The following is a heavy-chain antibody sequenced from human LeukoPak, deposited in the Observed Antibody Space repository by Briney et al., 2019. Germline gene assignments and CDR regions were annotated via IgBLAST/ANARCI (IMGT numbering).Heavy chain of an antibody. CDR3: ARGVKATVTISTYFDY. D-gene: IGHD4-17*01. CDR1: GGTFSSYA. CDR2: IIPILGTA. J-gene: IGHJ4*02. V-gene: IGHV1-69*01. Sequence: SVKVSCKASGGTFSSYAISWVRQAPGQGLEWMGGIIPILGTANYAQKFQGRVTITADESTSTAYMELSSLRSEDTAVYYCARGVKATVTISTYFDYWGQGTLVTVSS.